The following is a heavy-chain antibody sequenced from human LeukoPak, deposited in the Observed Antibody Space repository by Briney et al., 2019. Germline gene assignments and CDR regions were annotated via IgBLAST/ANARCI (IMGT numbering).Heavy chain of an antibody. CDR1: GYSFHDFG. D-gene: IGHD2-15*01. J-gene: IGHJ4*02. CDR3: ARDRYGYCGGGSCFLFDY. V-gene: IGHV1-18*04. CDR2: ISTEIGNT. Sequence: ASVKVFCKASGYSFHDFGISWVRQAPGQGLEWMGWISTEIGNTNYAQRLQGRVTMTRDTPTSTVYMELTSLTSDDTAVYYCARDRYGYCGGGSCFLFDYWGQGTLVTVSS.